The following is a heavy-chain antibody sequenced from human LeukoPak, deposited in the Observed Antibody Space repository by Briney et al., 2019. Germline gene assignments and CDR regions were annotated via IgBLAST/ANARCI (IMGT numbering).Heavy chain of an antibody. D-gene: IGHD3/OR15-3a*01. Sequence: GGSLRLSCAASGFTFSNVWMSWVRQAPGKGLEWVGRIKSKTDGGTTDYVAPVKGRFTISRDDSKNTLYLQMNSLKTEDTAVYYCTTLAYRYNFSFDPWGQGTLVTVSS. V-gene: IGHV3-15*01. CDR2: IKSKTDGGTT. J-gene: IGHJ5*02. CDR3: TTLAYRYNFSFDP. CDR1: GFTFSNVW.